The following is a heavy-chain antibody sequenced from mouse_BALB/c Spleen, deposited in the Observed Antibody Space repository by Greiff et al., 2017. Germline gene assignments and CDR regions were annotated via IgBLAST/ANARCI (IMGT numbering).Heavy chain of an antibody. V-gene: IGHV3-2*02. Sequence: DVKLQESGPGLVKPSQSLSLTCTVTGYSITSDYAWNWIRQFPGNKLEWMGYISYSGSTSYNPSLKSRISITRDTSKNQFFLQLNSVTTEDTATYYCARRGGGGGWFAYWGQGTLVTVSA. J-gene: IGHJ3*01. CDR1: GYSITSDYA. CDR3: ARRGGGGGWFAY. CDR2: ISYSGST.